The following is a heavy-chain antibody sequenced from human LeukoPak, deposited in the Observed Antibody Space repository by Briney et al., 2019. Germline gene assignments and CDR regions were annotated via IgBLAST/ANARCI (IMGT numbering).Heavy chain of an antibody. J-gene: IGHJ3*02. CDR2: IYAGGDT. CDR3: ARVNSGLDAFDI. D-gene: IGHD1-26*01. CDR1: GFTFSSYS. V-gene: IGHV3-53*01. Sequence: GGSLRLSCAASGFTFSSYSMNWVRQAPGKGLEWVSVIYAGGDTYYADSVKGRSIISRDDSKDTLYLQMNRLRAEDTAVYYCARVNSGLDAFDIWGQGTMVTVSS.